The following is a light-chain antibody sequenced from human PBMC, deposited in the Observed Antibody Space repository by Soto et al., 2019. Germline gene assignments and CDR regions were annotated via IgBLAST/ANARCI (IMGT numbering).Light chain of an antibody. CDR2: GAS. CDR3: QQYNNWPPIT. V-gene: IGKV3D-15*01. J-gene: IGKJ5*01. Sequence: ETVMTQSPATLSVSPGERVTLSCRASQSISTKLAWYQQKPGQAPRLLISGASKRATGIPARFSGSGSGTEFPLTISSLQSEDFAVYYCQQYNNWPPITFGQGTRLEIK. CDR1: QSISTK.